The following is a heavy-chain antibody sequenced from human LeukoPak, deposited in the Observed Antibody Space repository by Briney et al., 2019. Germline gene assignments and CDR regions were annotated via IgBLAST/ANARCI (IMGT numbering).Heavy chain of an antibody. D-gene: IGHD2-15*01. CDR3: ARAAPHGYDY. CDR1: GFTFNSYG. Sequence: PGGSLRLSCAASGFTFNSYGMNWVRQAPGKGLEWLSYISSSSDAIYYADSVKGRFTISRDNAKNSLYLQMNSLRAEDTAVYLCARAAPHGYDYWGQGTLVTVSS. V-gene: IGHV3-48*01. CDR2: ISSSSDAI. J-gene: IGHJ4*02.